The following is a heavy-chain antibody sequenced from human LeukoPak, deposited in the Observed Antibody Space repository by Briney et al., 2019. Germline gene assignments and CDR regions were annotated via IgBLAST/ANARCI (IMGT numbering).Heavy chain of an antibody. CDR2: INHSGST. J-gene: IGHJ3*02. V-gene: IGHV4-34*01. CDR1: GGSFSGYY. CDR3: ARRSRYNWNRDAFDI. Sequence: SETLSLTCAVYGGSFSGYYWSWIRQPPGKGLEWIGEINHSGSTNYNPSLKSRVTISVDTSKNQFSLKLSSVTAADTAVYYCARRSRYNWNRDAFDIWGQGTMVTVSS. D-gene: IGHD1-20*01.